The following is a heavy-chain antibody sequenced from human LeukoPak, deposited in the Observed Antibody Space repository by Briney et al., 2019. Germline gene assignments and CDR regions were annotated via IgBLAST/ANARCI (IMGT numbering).Heavy chain of an antibody. Sequence: NPSGALSLPCTCPGGPLRRYYWSWIRQPAGKGLEGIGRIFTRGSTNYNPSLKSRVTMSVDTSKNQFSLKLSSVTAADTAVYYCARWGYCSGGSCYRDLDAFDIWGQGTMVTVSS. CDR2: IFTRGST. J-gene: IGHJ3*02. D-gene: IGHD2-15*01. V-gene: IGHV4-4*07. CDR1: GGPLRRYY. CDR3: ARWGYCSGGSCYRDLDAFDI.